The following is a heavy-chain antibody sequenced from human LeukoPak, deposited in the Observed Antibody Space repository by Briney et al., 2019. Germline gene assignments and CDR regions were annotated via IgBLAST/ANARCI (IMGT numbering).Heavy chain of an antibody. CDR2: IYYSGGT. J-gene: IGHJ4*02. V-gene: IGHV4-39*07. CDR1: GGSISSSSYY. Sequence: SETLSLTCTVSGGSISSSSYYWGWIRQPPGKGLEWIGSIYYSGGTYYSPSLKGRVTISVDTSHNQFSLKLSSVTAADTAVYYCARDRGGTYSYDYWGPGSLVTVSS. D-gene: IGHD5-24*01. CDR3: ARDRGGTYSYDY.